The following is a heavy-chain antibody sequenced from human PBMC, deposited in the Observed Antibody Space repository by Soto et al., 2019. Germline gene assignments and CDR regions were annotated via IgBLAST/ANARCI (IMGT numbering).Heavy chain of an antibody. CDR3: ATRFLSGSYDWYFDL. CDR2: IYYSGST. CDR1: GISISSYY. Sequence: LSENLFLTCTVSGISISSYYWSWIRQPPGKGLEWIGYIYYSGSTNYNPSLKSRVTISVDTSKNQFSLKLSSVTAADTAVYYCATRFLSGSYDWYFDLWGRGTLVTVS. J-gene: IGHJ2*01. D-gene: IGHD1-26*01. V-gene: IGHV4-59*01.